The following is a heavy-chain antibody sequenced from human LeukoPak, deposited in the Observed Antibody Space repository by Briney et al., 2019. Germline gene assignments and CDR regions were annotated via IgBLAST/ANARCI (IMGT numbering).Heavy chain of an antibody. CDR1: GNSVSSNIAA. Sequence: SQTLALTWAISGNSVSSNIAAWSWINQSPSRGLDWLGRTYYMSKWYNDYAVSVTSRITINPDTSTNPFYLQLNSVTPEDTAVYYCARDLSYYDSSGQGDYYFDYWGQGTLVTVSS. J-gene: IGHJ4*02. CDR2: TYYMSKWYN. CDR3: ARDLSYYDSSGQGDYYFDY. V-gene: IGHV6-1*01. D-gene: IGHD3-22*01.